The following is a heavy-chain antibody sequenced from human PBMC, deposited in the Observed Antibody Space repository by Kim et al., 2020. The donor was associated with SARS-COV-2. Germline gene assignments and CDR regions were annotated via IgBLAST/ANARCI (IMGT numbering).Heavy chain of an antibody. Sequence: GGSLRLSCAASGFTVSSNYMSWVRQAPGKGLEWVSVIYSGGSTYYADSVKGRFTISRDNSKNTLYLQMNSLRAEDTAVYYCARSPSILDAFDIWGQGTMVTVSS. V-gene: IGHV3-66*01. CDR3: ARSPSILDAFDI. CDR2: IYSGGST. CDR1: GFTVSSNY. J-gene: IGHJ3*02.